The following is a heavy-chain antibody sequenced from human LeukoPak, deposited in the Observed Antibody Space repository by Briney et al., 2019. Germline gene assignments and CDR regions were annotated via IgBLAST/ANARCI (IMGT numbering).Heavy chain of an antibody. D-gene: IGHD1-26*01. CDR1: VFTVSSHY. V-gene: IGHV3-66*01. J-gene: IGHJ3*02. CDR2: IYSGGNT. CDR3: ARGSYGWGAFDI. Sequence: PGGSLRLSCAASVFTVSSHYMSWVRQAPGKGLEWVSVIYSGGNTYYADSVKGRFTISRDNSKNTLYLQMNSLRAEDTAVYYCARGSYGWGAFDIWGQGTMVTVSS.